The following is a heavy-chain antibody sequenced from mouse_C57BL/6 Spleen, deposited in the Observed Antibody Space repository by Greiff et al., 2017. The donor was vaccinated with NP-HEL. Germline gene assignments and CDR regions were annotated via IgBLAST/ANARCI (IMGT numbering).Heavy chain of an antibody. Sequence: VQLQQPGAELVKPGASVKLSCKASGYTFTSYWMQWVKQRPGQGLEWIGEIDPSDSYTNYNQKFKGKATLTVDTSSSTAYMQLSSLTSEDSAVYYCARSATVVARGIHYYARDYWGQGTSVTVSS. CDR3: ARSATVVARGIHYYARDY. D-gene: IGHD1-1*01. V-gene: IGHV1-50*01. CDR1: GYTFTSYW. CDR2: IDPSDSYT. J-gene: IGHJ4*01.